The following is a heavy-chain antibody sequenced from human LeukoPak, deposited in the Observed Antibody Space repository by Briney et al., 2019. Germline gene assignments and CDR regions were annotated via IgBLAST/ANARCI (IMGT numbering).Heavy chain of an antibody. Sequence: PSQTLSLTCTVSGGSISSGGYSWSWIRQHPGKGLEWIEYIYYSGSTYYNPSLKSRVTISVYTSKNQFSLKLSSVTAADTAVYYCARDRIRGVIPTHTFDYWGQGTLVTVSS. CDR2: IYYSGST. CDR3: ARDRIRGVIPTHTFDY. D-gene: IGHD3-10*01. J-gene: IGHJ4*02. V-gene: IGHV4-31*03. CDR1: GGSISSGGYS.